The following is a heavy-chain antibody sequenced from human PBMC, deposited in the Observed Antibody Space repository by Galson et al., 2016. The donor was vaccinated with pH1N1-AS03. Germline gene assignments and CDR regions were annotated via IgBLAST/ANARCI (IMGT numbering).Heavy chain of an antibody. CDR2: IYWNDDK. D-gene: IGHD3-10*01. J-gene: IGHJ6*02. Sequence: PALVKPTQTLTLTCTFSGFSLATSGVGVGWIRQPPGKALEWLALIYWNDDKSYSPSLNSRPNITKDNSKTDVVLTITNMDPVNTAKYYCGHRIRLGDYFYFYGLDVWGQGTTVTVSS. CDR3: GHRIRLGDYFYFYGLDV. CDR1: GFSLATSGVG. V-gene: IGHV2-5*01.